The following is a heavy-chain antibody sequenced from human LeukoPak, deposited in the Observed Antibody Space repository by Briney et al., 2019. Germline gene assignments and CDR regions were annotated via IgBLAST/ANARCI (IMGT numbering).Heavy chain of an antibody. CDR2: ISGSGCIT. CDR3: AKHDPRRVVITNWFDP. D-gene: IGHD3-22*01. V-gene: IGHV3-23*01. J-gene: IGHJ5*02. CDR1: GFTFSAYA. Sequence: GGSLRLSCAASGFTFSAYAISWVRQAPGKGLEWVSAISGSGCITYYADSVKGRFTISRGNSKNTLYLQMNSLRAEDTAVYYCAKHDPRRVVITNWFDPWGQGTLVIVSS.